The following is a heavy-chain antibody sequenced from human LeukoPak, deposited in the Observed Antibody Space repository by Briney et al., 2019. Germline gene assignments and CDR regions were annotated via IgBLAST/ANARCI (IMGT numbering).Heavy chain of an antibody. CDR1: RFIFSSYW. J-gene: IGHJ4*02. CDR2: IKQDGSEK. Sequence: GGSLRLSCVASRFIFSSYWMSWVRQAPGKGLEWVAHIKQDGSEKYYVDSVKGRFTISRDNGQNSLHLQMNSLRAEDTAVYYCAKSPMRFYSGSPYYFDYWGQGTLVTVSS. D-gene: IGHD1-26*01. CDR3: AKSPMRFYSGSPYYFDY. V-gene: IGHV3-7*03.